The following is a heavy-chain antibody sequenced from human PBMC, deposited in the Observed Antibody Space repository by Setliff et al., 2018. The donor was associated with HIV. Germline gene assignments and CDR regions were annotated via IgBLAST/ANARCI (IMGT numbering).Heavy chain of an antibody. CDR3: ARPVSKNFYGLDV. Sequence: ETLSLTCTVSGDSIISHYWSWIRQPPGKGLEWIGTLYFGGSTSYNSSLKGRVTISAATSKNVFSLNMTSVTAADTAVYYCARPVSKNFYGLDVWGLGTTVTVSS. CDR1: GDSIISHY. J-gene: IGHJ6*02. CDR2: LYFGGST. V-gene: IGHV4-59*11.